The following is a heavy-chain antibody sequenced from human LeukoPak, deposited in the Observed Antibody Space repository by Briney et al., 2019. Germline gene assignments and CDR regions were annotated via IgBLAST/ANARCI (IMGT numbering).Heavy chain of an antibody. D-gene: IGHD3-3*01. CDR3: ARTQELFDAFDI. CDR1: GYTFSDNY. Sequence: ASVKVSCKASGYTFSDNYIHWVRQAPGQGLEWMGWINPNSGGTNYAQKFQGRVTMTRDTSISTAYMELSRLRSDDTAVYYCARTQELFDAFDIWGQGTMVTVSS. V-gene: IGHV1-2*02. J-gene: IGHJ3*02. CDR2: INPNSGGT.